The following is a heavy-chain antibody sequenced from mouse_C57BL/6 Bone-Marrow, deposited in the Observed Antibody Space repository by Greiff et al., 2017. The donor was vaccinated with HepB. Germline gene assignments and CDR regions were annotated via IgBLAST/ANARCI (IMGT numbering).Heavy chain of an antibody. Sequence: EVNVVESVAELVRPGASVKLSCTASGFNIKNTYMHWVKERPEQGLEWIGRIDPANGNTKYAPKFQGKATITADTSSNTAYLQLSSLTSEDTAIYYCARGYYGNWFAYWGQGTLVTVSA. D-gene: IGHD1-1*01. CDR1: GFNIKNTY. V-gene: IGHV14-3*01. CDR2: IDPANGNT. CDR3: ARGYYGNWFAY. J-gene: IGHJ3*01.